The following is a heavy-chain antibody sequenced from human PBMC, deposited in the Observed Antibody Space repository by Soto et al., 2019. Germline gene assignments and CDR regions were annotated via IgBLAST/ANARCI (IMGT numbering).Heavy chain of an antibody. J-gene: IGHJ4*02. CDR2: IYYSGST. Sequence: PSETLSLTCTVSGGSISSGDYYWSRIRQPPGKGLEWIGYIYYSGSTYYNPSLKSRVTISVDTSKNQFSLKLSSVTAADTAVYYCARSSSSELVDYWGQGTLVTVSS. D-gene: IGHD6-6*01. CDR3: ARSSSSELVDY. V-gene: IGHV4-30-4*01. CDR1: GGSISSGDYY.